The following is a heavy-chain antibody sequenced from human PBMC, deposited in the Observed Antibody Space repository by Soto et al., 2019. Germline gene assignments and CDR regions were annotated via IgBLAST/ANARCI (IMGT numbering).Heavy chain of an antibody. D-gene: IGHD6-19*01. CDR2: IYWDDDK. V-gene: IGHV2-5*02. CDR1: GFSLSSTRMA. Sequence: QITLKESGTTLVKPTQTLTLTCTFSGFSLSSTRMAVGWIRQPPGKALEWLALIYWDDDKRYSPFLKSRLTIPKDTSKNQVVLTMSNMDTVDTARYYCAHIVVAGLGYYFDYWGQGTLVTVSS. CDR3: AHIVVAGLGYYFDY. J-gene: IGHJ4*02.